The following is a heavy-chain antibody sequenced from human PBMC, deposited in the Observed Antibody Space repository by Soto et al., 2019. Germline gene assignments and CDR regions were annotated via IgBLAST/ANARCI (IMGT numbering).Heavy chain of an antibody. CDR1: GFIFSNYN. D-gene: IGHD1-26*01. J-gene: IGHJ4*02. CDR2: ISTTSSYI. Sequence: VQLVESGGGLVKPGGSLRLSCAASGFIFSNYNMNWVRQAPGKGLEWVSSISTTSSYIYNADSVKGRFTISRDNAKNSVSLQMNSLRAEDTAVYYCARDGWVDYWGQGTLVTVSS. CDR3: ARDGWVDY. V-gene: IGHV3-21*01.